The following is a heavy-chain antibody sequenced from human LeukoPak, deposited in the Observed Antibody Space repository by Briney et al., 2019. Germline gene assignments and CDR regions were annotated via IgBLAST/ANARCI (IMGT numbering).Heavy chain of an antibody. CDR1: GFTFSDYS. J-gene: IGHJ4*02. CDR2: IWYDGSNK. Sequence: GGSLRLSCAASGFTFSDYSMNWVGQAPGKGLEGVAVIWYDGSNKYYADSVKGRFTISRDNSKNTLYLQMNSLRAEDTAVYYCAMWIQVWKFDYWGQGTLVTVSS. CDR3: AMWIQVWKFDY. D-gene: IGHD5-18*01. V-gene: IGHV3-33*08.